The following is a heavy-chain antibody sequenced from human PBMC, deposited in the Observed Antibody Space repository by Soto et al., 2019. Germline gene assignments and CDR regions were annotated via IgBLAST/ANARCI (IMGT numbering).Heavy chain of an antibody. CDR2: INPSGGST. V-gene: IGHV1-46*01. CDR1: GYTFTSYY. J-gene: IGHJ5*02. Sequence: ASVKVSCKASGYTFTSYYMHWVRQAPGQGLEWMGIINPSGGSTSYAQKFQGRVTMTRDTSTSTVYMELSSLRSDDTAVYYCARDGTHNWFDPWGQGTLVTVSS. CDR3: ARDGTHNWFDP. D-gene: IGHD6-13*01.